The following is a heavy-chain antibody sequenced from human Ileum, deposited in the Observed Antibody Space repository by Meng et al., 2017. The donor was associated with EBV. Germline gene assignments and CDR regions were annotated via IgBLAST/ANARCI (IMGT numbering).Heavy chain of an antibody. J-gene: IGHJ4*02. CDR3: ARRPTGIDY. CDR1: GGSLSGAY. V-gene: IGHV4-34*12. D-gene: IGHD2-8*02. CDR2: IIHGGSP. Sequence: HLQQGEPGLLRPAETPSLNCAVNGGSLSGAYWNWIRQPPGKGLEWIGEIIHGGSPSYNPSLKSRVTISIDTSKNQLSLMLSSVTAADTAVYYCARRPTGIDYWGQGTLVTVSS.